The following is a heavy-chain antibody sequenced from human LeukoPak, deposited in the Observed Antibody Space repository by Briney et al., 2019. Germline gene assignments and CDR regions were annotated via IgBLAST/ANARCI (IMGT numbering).Heavy chain of an antibody. CDR2: INHSGST. J-gene: IGHJ3*02. CDR3: ARRDKAFDI. Sequence: SETLSLTCAVYGGSFSGYYWSWIRQPPGKGLEWIGEINHSGSTNYNPSLKSRVTISVDTSKNQFSLKLSSVTAADTAVYYCARRDKAFDIWSQGTMVTVSS. CDR1: GGSFSGYY. V-gene: IGHV4-34*01.